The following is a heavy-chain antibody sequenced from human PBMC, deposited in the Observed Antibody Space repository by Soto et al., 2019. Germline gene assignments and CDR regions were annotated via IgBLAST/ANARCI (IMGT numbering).Heavy chain of an antibody. V-gene: IGHV4-59*01. Sequence: SETLSLTCTVSGGSISSYYWSWSRQPPGKGLGRIGYIYYSESTNYNPSLNSRVTISVDTSKNQYSLKLSSVTAADTAMYYCARDRSPTRPYYDIWSGYPATNNWFDPWGQGTLVTVSS. CDR3: ARDRSPTRPYYDIWSGYPATNNWFDP. J-gene: IGHJ5*02. D-gene: IGHD3-3*01. CDR1: GGSISSYY. CDR2: IYYSEST.